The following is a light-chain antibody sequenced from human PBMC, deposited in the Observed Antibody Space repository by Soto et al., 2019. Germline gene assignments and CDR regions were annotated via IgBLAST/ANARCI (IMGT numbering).Light chain of an antibody. CDR2: AQX. J-gene: IGKJ5*01. V-gene: IGKV1D-13*01. CDR1: QAITSA. CDR3: QHYNKLPPGT. Sequence: AIQVTQSPSSLSASVGDRVTITXRASQAITSALPWYQQKTGKXTKLLXXAQXTLQSGVPSRFTGSGSGKDFTLTISCLQSEDFAVYYCQHYNKLPPGTFGQGTRLEIK.